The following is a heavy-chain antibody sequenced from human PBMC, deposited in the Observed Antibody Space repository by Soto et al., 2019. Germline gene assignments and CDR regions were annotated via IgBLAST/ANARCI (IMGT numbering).Heavy chain of an antibody. CDR2: IYWDDHK. J-gene: IGHJ6*02. Sequence: QITLKESGPPLVKPTQTLTLTCTFSGFSLRTSGVGVGWIRQPPGKALEWLALIYWDDHKRYSPSLKNRLTITKDTSKNQLGLTMTNMDPVDTDTYYCAHTPDAAARSYYYGMDVWGQGTTVTVSS. CDR1: GFSLRTSGVG. CDR3: AHTPDAAARSYYYGMDV. V-gene: IGHV2-5*02. D-gene: IGHD2-2*01.